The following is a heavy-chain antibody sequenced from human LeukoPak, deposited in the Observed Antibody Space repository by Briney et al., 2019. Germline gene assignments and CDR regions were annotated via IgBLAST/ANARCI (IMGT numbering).Heavy chain of an antibody. CDR3: ARDRGAARPAGLYYYYMDV. CDR1: GGSISSYY. D-gene: IGHD6-6*01. CDR2: IYYSGST. V-gene: IGHV4-59*12. J-gene: IGHJ6*03. Sequence: PSETLSLTCTVSGGSISSYYWSWIRQPPGKGLEWIGYIYYSGSTNYNPSLKSRVTISVDTSKNQFSLKLSSVTAADTAVYYCARDRGAARPAGLYYYYMDVWGKGTTVTVSS.